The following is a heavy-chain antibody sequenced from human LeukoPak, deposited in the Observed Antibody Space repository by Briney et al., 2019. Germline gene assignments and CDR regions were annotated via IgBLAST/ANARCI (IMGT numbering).Heavy chain of an antibody. CDR2: ISYDGSNK. CDR3: ARLIVATGRDY. V-gene: IGHV3-30*03. J-gene: IGHJ4*02. CDR1: GFTFSSYG. D-gene: IGHD5-12*01. Sequence: GGSLRLSCAASGFTFSSYGMHWVRQAPGKGLEWVAVISYDGSNKYYADSVKGRFTISRDNSKNTLYLQMNSLRAEDTAVYYCARLIVATGRDYWGQGTLVTVSS.